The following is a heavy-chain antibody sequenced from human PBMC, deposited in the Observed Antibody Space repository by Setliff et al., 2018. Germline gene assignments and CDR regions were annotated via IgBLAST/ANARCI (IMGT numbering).Heavy chain of an antibody. J-gene: IGHJ6*03. CDR1: GGSISNHY. D-gene: IGHD6-19*01. V-gene: IGHV4-59*11. CDR3: AREQWLDPPGYYYMDV. CDR2: IYDNGNT. Sequence: SETLSLTCSVSGGSISNHYWSWIRQPPGKGLEWIGYIYDNGNTNYNPSLKSRVTMSIDTSKNQFSLKLNSVTAADMAVYYCAREQWLDPPGYYYMDVWAKGTTVTVSS.